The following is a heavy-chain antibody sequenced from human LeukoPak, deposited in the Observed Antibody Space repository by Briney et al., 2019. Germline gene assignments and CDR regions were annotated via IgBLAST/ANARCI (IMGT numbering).Heavy chain of an antibody. CDR1: GGSISSSSYY. Sequence: SETLSLTCTVSGGSISSSSYYWGWIRQPPGKGLEWIGSIYYSGSTYYNPSLKSRVTISVDTSKNQFSLKLSSVTAADTAVYYCARAKRYSSGWYRVDYWGQGTLVTVSS. CDR3: ARAKRYSSGWYRVDY. D-gene: IGHD6-19*01. J-gene: IGHJ4*02. CDR2: IYYSGST. V-gene: IGHV4-39*07.